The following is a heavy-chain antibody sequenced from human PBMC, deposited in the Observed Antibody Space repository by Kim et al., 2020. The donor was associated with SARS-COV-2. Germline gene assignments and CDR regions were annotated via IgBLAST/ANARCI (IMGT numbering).Heavy chain of an antibody. V-gene: IGHV3-53*04. D-gene: IGHD3-22*01. J-gene: IGHJ4*02. CDR3: ARTEYSSGYYGDY. Sequence: YADSGKGRFTISRHDSKNTLYLQMNSLRAEDTAVYYCARTEYSSGYYGDYWGQGTLVTVSS.